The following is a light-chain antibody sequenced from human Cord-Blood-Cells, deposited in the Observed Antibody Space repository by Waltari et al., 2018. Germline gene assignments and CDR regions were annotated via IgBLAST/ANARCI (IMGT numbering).Light chain of an antibody. CDR3: QQYYSYPRT. CDR2: AAS. J-gene: IGKJ1*01. V-gene: IGKV1-8*01. Sequence: AIRMTQSPSSLSASTGDRVTITCRASQGISSYLAWYQQKPGKAPKLLIYAASTLQSGVPSRFRGSGSGTDFPLTISCLQSEDFATYYCQQYYSYPRTFGQGTKVEIK. CDR1: QGISSY.